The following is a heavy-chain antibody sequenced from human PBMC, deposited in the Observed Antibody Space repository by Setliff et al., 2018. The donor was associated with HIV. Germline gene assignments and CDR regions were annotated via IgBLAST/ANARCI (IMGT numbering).Heavy chain of an antibody. CDR1: GYSISSDYW. CDR3: ARSVMTTTNYFDY. J-gene: IGHJ4*02. V-gene: IGHV4-38-2*02. CDR2: IYHSGNT. D-gene: IGHD4-4*01. Sequence: SETLSLTCTVSGYSISSDYWWGWIRQPPGKGLEWIGSIYHSGNTYYNPSLKSRVIVSVDMSKNQFSLKLTSVTAADTAVFYCARSVMTTTNYFDYWGPGTLVTVSS.